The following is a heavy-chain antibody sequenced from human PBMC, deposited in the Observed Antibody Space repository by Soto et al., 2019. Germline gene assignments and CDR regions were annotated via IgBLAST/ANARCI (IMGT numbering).Heavy chain of an antibody. CDR3: ATAQTGIDACDF. J-gene: IGHJ3*01. Sequence: ASVKGSCKVSGYTLTEVSMHWVRQAPGKGLEWMGGFDPEDGETLYAQKFQGRVTMTEDTSTDTAYMELSSLRSEDTAVYYCATAQTGIDACDFLGQGKMVTVS. V-gene: IGHV1-24*01. CDR1: GYTLTEVS. CDR2: FDPEDGET. D-gene: IGHD1-1*01.